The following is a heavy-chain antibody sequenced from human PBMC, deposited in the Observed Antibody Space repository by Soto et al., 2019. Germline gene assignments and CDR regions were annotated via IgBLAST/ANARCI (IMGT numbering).Heavy chain of an antibody. J-gene: IGHJ4*02. CDR1: GFTFSDYY. D-gene: IGHD6-6*01. Sequence: QVQLVESGGDLVKPGGSLRLSCAASGFTFSDYYMSWIRQAPGKGLEWVSYISSSGSTIDYADSVKGRFTISRDNAKNSLYLQMNSLRAEDTAVYYCARDELVYSSSSYDGYWGQGTLVTVSS. CDR2: ISSSGSTI. CDR3: ARDELVYSSSSYDGY. V-gene: IGHV3-11*01.